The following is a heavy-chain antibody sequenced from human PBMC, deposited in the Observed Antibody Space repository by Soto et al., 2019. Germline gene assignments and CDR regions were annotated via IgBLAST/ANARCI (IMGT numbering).Heavy chain of an antibody. V-gene: IGHV1-69*12. J-gene: IGHJ6*02. CDR2: IIPIFATA. CDR3: AQCLLGVNYYYGMDV. Sequence: QVQLVQSGAEVKKPGSSVKVSCKASGGTFSSYAINWVRQAPGQGLEWMGGIIPIFATADYAQKFQGRVTITADESTSTAYLKLSSLRSEDTAVYYCAQCLLGVNYYYGMDVWGQGTTVTVSS. CDR1: GGTFSSYA. D-gene: IGHD3-16*01.